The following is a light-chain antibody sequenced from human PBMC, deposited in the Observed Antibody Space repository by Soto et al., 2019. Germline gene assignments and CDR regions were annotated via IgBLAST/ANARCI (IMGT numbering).Light chain of an antibody. Sequence: DIQLTQSPSSLSASVGDRVISTCRASQRVATSLNWYRQKPGKAPELLIYDASNLQTGVPSRFGGTESGAEFTLTISSLQPEDCATYYCQQSHAFTYTFGQGTKLDIK. CDR1: QRVATS. J-gene: IGKJ2*01. CDR2: DAS. CDR3: QQSHAFTYT. V-gene: IGKV1-39*01.